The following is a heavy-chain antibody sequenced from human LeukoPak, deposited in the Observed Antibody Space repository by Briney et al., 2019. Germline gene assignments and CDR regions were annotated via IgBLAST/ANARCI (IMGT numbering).Heavy chain of an antibody. CDR1: GGSISTSNYY. CDR2: IFYSGST. J-gene: IGHJ4*02. V-gene: IGHV4-39*07. CDR3: ARGNKYYYFDY. D-gene: IGHD2/OR15-2a*01. Sequence: PSETLSLTCTVSGGSISTSNYYWGWIRQPPGKGLEWIGNIFYSGSTYYSPSLKRRVTISLDTSRNQFSLKLNSVTAADTAVYYCARGNKYYYFDYWGQGTLVTVSS.